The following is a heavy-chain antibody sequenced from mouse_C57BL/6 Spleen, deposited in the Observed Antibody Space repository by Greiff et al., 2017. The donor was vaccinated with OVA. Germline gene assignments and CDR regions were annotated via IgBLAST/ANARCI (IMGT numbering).Heavy chain of an antibody. Sequence: QVQLQQPGAELVKPGASVKLSCKASGYTFTSYWMHWVKQRPGRGLEWIGRIDPNSGGTKYNEKFKSKATLTVDKSSSTAYMQLSSLTSEDSAVYYCARSYYSNYNYLYAMDYWGQGTTGTVST. CDR1: GYTFTSYW. CDR3: ARSYYSNYNYLYAMDY. V-gene: IGHV1-72*01. J-gene: IGHJ4*01. CDR2: IDPNSGGT. D-gene: IGHD2-5*01.